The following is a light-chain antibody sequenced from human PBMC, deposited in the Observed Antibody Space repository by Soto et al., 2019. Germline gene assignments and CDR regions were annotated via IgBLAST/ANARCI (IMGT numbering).Light chain of an antibody. V-gene: IGKV3-11*01. CDR1: QSVSSY. CDR3: QQRRTWPIT. J-gene: IGKJ5*01. Sequence: IVLTQSPATLSLSPGGRATLSCRASQSVSSYLAWYQQKPGQAPRLLIYDASNRATGIPARFSGSGSGTNFTLTISSLGPEDFAVYYCQQRRTWPITSGQGTRVEIK. CDR2: DAS.